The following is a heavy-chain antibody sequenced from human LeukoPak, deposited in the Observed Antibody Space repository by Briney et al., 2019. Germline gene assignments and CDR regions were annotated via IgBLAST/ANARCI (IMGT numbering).Heavy chain of an antibody. V-gene: IGHV3-48*03. D-gene: IGHD4-17*01. CDR3: ARDYGDDYYYGMDV. CDR2: ISSSGSTI. J-gene: IGHJ6*02. CDR1: GFTFSSYE. Sequence: GGSLRVSCAASGFTFSSYEMNWVRQAPGKGLEWVSYISSSGSTIYYADSVKGRFTISRDNAKNSLYLQMNSLRAEDTAVYYCARDYGDDYYYGMDVWGQGTTVTVSS.